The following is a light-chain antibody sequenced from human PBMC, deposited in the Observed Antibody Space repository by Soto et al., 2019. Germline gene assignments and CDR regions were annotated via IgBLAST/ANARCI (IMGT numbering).Light chain of an antibody. CDR1: SSDVGGYNY. J-gene: IGLJ2*01. CDR2: EVS. CDR3: SSYAGSNLVV. Sequence: QSALTQPPSASGSPGQSVTISCTGTSSDVGGYNYVSWYQQHPGKAPKLMIYEVSKRPSGVPDRFSGSKSGNTASLTVSGXXXXXXXXYYCSSYAGSNLVVFGGGTKVTVL. V-gene: IGLV2-8*01.